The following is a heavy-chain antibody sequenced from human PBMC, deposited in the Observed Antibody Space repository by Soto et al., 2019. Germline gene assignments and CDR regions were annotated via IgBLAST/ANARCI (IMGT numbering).Heavy chain of an antibody. CDR2: FNHSGST. D-gene: IGHD2-15*01. V-gene: IGHV4-34*01. CDR3: ARDGFSGSNCLNWFDP. Sequence: PSETLSLTCAVYGGSFSGYYWSWIRQPPGKGLEWIGEFNHSGSTNYNPSLKSRVTISVDTSKNHFSLKLSFVTAADTALYYCARDGFSGSNCLNWFDPWGQGTLVTVSS. CDR1: GGSFSGYY. J-gene: IGHJ5*02.